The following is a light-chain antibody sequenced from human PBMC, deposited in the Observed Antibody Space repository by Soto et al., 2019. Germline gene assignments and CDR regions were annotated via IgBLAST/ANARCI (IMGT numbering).Light chain of an antibody. CDR2: DVS. V-gene: IGLV2-11*01. J-gene: IGLJ1*01. CDR3: CSYAGTYSDV. CDR1: SSDVGGYNY. Sequence: QSALTQPRSVSGSPGQSVTISCTGTSSDVGGYNYVSWYLQHPGKAPKVMIYDVSKRPSGVPDRFSGSKSGNTASLTISGLQSEDEADYYCCSYAGTYSDVFGTGTKDTVL.